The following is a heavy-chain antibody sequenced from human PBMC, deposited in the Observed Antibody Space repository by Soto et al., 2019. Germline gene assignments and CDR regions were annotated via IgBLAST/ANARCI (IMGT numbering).Heavy chain of an antibody. CDR2: IVVGSGNT. Sequence: SVKVSCKASGFTFTSSAVQWVRQARGQRLEWIGWIVVGSGNTNYAQKFQERVTITRDMSTSTAYMELSSLRSEDTAVYYCAAGRXLLLNTFVRGGPGRMDVWGQGTTVTVSS. V-gene: IGHV1-58*01. J-gene: IGHJ6*02. CDR3: AAGRXLLLNTFVRGGPGRMDV. CDR1: GFTFTSSA. D-gene: IGHD3-10*01.